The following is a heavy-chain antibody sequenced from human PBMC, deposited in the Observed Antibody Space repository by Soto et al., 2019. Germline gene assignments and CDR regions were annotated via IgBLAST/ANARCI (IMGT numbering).Heavy chain of an antibody. J-gene: IGHJ6*02. Sequence: QVQLVQSGAEVKKPGSSVKVSCKASGGTLSNYAFTWVRQAPGQGLEWMGGIIPIFNTANYAQKFQGRVTITADESTSTGYMEVNSLRSEDTAVYYCARVRPTEYVGNYNNGMDVWGQGTTVTVSS. V-gene: IGHV1-69*01. D-gene: IGHD1-26*01. CDR3: ARVRPTEYVGNYNNGMDV. CDR1: GGTLSNYA. CDR2: IIPIFNTA.